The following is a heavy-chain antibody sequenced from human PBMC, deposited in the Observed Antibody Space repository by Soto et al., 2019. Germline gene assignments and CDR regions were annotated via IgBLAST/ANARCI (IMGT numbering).Heavy chain of an antibody. D-gene: IGHD2-8*01. CDR1: GYSFTDYH. CDR2: INPKSGGT. CDR3: ARGHSTDCSNGVCSFFYNHEMDV. V-gene: IGHV1-2*04. Sequence: QVQLVQCGAEVKKPGASVSVSCKASGYSFTDYHIHWVRQAPGQGLEWLGRINPKSGGTSTAQKFQGWVTMTRDRSISTVYMELTRLRSDDTAVYFCARGHSTDCSNGVCSFFYNHEMDVWGQGTTVTVSS. J-gene: IGHJ6*02.